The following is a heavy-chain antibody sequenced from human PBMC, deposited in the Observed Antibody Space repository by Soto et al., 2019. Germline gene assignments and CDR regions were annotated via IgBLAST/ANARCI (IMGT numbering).Heavy chain of an antibody. J-gene: IGHJ6*02. CDR3: ARGSDYGTGNYYYYYGLDV. CDR1: GGSFSGYY. CDR2: INHSGST. Sequence: SETLSLTCAVYGGSFSGYYWSWIRQPPWKGLEWIGEINHSGSTNYNPSLKSRVTISVDTSKNQFSLKLSSVTAADTAVYYCARGSDYGTGNYYYYYGLDVWGQGTTVTVSS. D-gene: IGHD3-10*01. V-gene: IGHV4-34*01.